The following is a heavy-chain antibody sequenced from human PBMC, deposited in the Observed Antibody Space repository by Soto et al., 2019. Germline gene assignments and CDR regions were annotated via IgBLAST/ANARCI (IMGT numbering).Heavy chain of an antibody. CDR2: IFHSGHT. CDR1: GASISSGGW. V-gene: IGHV4-4*02. D-gene: IGHD3-16*01. CDR3: AGQFGRSYTLSY. Sequence: QVQLQESGPGLVKPSGTLSLTCSVSGASISSGGWWSWIRQSPEKGLEWIGEIFHSGHTNYNASLESRVTISVDKSNNHVSLEMRSVIAADTAVYYCAGQFGRSYTLSYWGPGTLVTVSS. J-gene: IGHJ4*02.